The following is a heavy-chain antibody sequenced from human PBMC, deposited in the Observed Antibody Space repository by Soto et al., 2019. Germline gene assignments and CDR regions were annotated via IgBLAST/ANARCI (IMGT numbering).Heavy chain of an antibody. CDR1: GGTFSSYA. V-gene: IGHV1-69*12. CDR3: ARDRCAFGGCYCMYV. Sequence: QVQLVQSGAEVKKPGSSVKVSCKASGGTFSSYAISWVRQAPGQGLEWMGGIIPIFGTANYAQKFQGRVTITEDQSTSTAHMELSSLRSKDTAVYYRARDRCAFGGCYCMYVLGQSTTLTVSS. CDR2: IIPIFGTA. J-gene: IGHJ6*02. D-gene: IGHD3-16*01.